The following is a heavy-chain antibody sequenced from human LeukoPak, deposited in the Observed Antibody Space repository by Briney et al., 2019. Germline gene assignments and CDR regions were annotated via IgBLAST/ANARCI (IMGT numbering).Heavy chain of an antibody. D-gene: IGHD2-2*02. Sequence: GGSLRLSCAASGFTFSSYWMNWVRQAPGKGLEWVANMNHDGSEKYYVDSEKGRFTISRDNAKNSLYLQMNSLRAEDTAVYYCARDQLYCGGPTCYRTGDDSWGQGTLVTVSS. CDR3: ARDQLYCGGPTCYRTGDDS. J-gene: IGHJ4*02. CDR2: MNHDGSEK. V-gene: IGHV3-7*01. CDR1: GFTFSSYW.